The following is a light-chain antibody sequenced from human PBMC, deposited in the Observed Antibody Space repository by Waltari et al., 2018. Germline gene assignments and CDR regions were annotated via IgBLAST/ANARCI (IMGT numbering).Light chain of an antibody. V-gene: IGLV1-40*01. CDR1: SSTIGAGYD. CDR2: GNS. Sequence: QSVLTQPPSVSGAPGQRVTISCTGSSSTIGAGYDVQWYQQLPGTAPKLLIYGNSNRPSGVPDRFSGSKSGTSASLAITGLQAEDEADYYCQSYDSSLSGWVFGGGTKLTVL. J-gene: IGLJ3*02. CDR3: QSYDSSLSGWV.